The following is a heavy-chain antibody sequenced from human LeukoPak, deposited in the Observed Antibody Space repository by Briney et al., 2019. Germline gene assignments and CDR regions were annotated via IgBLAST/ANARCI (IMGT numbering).Heavy chain of an antibody. J-gene: IGHJ4*02. CDR1: GFTFSSYA. CDR2: ISSSSSTI. V-gene: IGHV3-48*01. CDR3: ARLMALDY. D-gene: IGHD2-8*01. Sequence: SGGSLRLSCAASGFTFSSYAMSWVRQAPGKGLEWVSYISSSSSTIYYADSVKGRFTISRDNAKNSLYLQMNSLRAEDTAVYYCARLMALDYWGQGTLVIVSP.